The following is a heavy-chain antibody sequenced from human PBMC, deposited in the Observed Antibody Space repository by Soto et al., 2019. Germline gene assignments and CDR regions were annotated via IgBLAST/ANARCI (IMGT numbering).Heavy chain of an antibody. J-gene: IGHJ6*02. D-gene: IGHD6-6*01. CDR2: IIPIFGTA. CDR1: GGTFSCYA. Sequence: QVQLVQSGSEVKKPGSSVKVSCKASGGTFSCYAISWVRQAPGQGLEWMGGIIPIFGTANYAQKFQGRVTITADESTSTAYMELGSLRSEDTAVYYCARPHMSSSPKAGMDVWGQGTTVTVSS. CDR3: ARPHMSSSPKAGMDV. V-gene: IGHV1-69*12.